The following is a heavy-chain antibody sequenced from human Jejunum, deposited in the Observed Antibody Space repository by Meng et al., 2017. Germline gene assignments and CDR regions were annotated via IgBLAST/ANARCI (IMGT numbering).Heavy chain of an antibody. CDR3: ARVGNRGNFDF. Sequence: GESLKISCAASGFTFRGSWMRWVRQAPGKGLEWVANFRLDGSVTDCVDSVKGRFTISRDNAKNSLYLQMDSLRGDDTAVYYCARVGNRGNFDFWGQGTLVTVSS. CDR2: FRLDGSVT. CDR1: GFTFRGSW. V-gene: IGHV3-7*01. D-gene: IGHD7-27*01. J-gene: IGHJ4*02.